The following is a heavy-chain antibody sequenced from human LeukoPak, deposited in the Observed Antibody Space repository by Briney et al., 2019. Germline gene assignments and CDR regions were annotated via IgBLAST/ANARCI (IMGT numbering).Heavy chain of an antibody. D-gene: IGHD3-16*01. CDR3: ARVGDYALKD. CDR1: GVSISSYY. Sequence: SETLSLTCTVSGVSISSYYWSWIRQPPGEGLEWIGYIYYSGSTNYNPSLKSRVTMSVDTSKNQCTLKLSSVTAADTAVYYCARVGDYALKDWGQGTLVTVSS. CDR2: IYYSGST. J-gene: IGHJ4*02. V-gene: IGHV4-59*12.